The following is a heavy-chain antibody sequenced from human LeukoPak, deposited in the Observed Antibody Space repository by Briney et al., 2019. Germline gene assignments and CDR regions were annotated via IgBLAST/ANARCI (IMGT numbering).Heavy chain of an antibody. CDR1: GGTFSSYA. J-gene: IGHJ3*02. CDR2: IIPIFGTA. Sequence: ASVKVSCKASGGTFSSYAISWVRQAPGQGLEWMGGIIPIFGTANYAQKFQGRVTITADESTSTAYMELSSLRSEDTAVYYCAREGLGYCSSTSCRGAFDIWGQGTMVTVSS. V-gene: IGHV1-69*13. CDR3: AREGLGYCSSTSCRGAFDI. D-gene: IGHD2-2*01.